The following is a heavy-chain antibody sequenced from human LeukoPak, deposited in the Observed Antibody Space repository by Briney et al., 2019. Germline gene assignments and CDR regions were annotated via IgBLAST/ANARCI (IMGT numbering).Heavy chain of an antibody. V-gene: IGHV1-8*01. CDR2: MNPNSGNT. CDR1: GYTFTSYD. J-gene: IGHJ6*02. Sequence: GASVKVSCKASGYTFTSYDINWVRQAAGQGLEWMGWMNPNSGNTGYAQKFQGRVTMTRNTSISTAYMELSSLRSEDTAVYYCARTQDNLWLSFYYGMDVWGQGTTVTVSS. D-gene: IGHD6-19*01. CDR3: ARTQDNLWLSFYYGMDV.